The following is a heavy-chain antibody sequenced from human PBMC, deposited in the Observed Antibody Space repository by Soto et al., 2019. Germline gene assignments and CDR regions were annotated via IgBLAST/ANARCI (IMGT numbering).Heavy chain of an antibody. J-gene: IGHJ5*02. CDR3: AKDGDFWSGPKPPQSWFDP. V-gene: IGHV3-30*18. CDR1: GFTFSSYG. D-gene: IGHD3-3*01. Sequence: QVQLVESGGGVVQPGRSLRLSCAASGFTFSSYGMQWVRQAPGKGLEGVAVISYDGSNKYYADSVKGRFTISRDNSKNPLYVQMHSVRAEDTAVYYCAKDGDFWSGPKPPQSWFDPWGKGTLVTVSS. CDR2: ISYDGSNK.